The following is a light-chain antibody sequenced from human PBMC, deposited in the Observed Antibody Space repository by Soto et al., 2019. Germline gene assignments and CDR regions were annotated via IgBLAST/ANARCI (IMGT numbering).Light chain of an antibody. Sequence: QSVLTQPPPASGTPGQRVTISCSGSSSNIGSNYVFWYQQLPGTAPKVLMYRNSQRPSGVPDRFSGSKSGTSASLAISGLRSEDEADYYCASWDDSLSGFVVFGGGTKLTVL. V-gene: IGLV1-47*01. J-gene: IGLJ2*01. CDR3: ASWDDSLSGFVV. CDR1: SSNIGSNY. CDR2: RNS.